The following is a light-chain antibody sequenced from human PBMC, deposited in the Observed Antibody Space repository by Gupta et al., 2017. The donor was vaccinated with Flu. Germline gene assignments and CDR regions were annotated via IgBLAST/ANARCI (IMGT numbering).Light chain of an antibody. V-gene: IGKV4-1*01. CDR2: RAS. CDR3: QQYYNVPLT. Sequence: IVLSQSLDSLAVSMGERDPINCRSSQTFLFNSNSKNYFAWYQQRPGQPPKLLFYRASTRASGVPSRFGASGSGTDFTLTISSLQAEDVAVYFCQQYYNVPLTFGPGTRV. CDR1: QTFLFNSNSKNY. J-gene: IGKJ3*01.